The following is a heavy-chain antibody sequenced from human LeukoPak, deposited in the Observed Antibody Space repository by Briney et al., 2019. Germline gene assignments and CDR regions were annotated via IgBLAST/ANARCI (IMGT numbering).Heavy chain of an antibody. Sequence: SGTLSLTCTVSGGSISGYFWSWIRQPPGKGLEWIGYTYYSGSTNYDPSLKSRVTISVDTSKDQFSLKLSSVTAADTAVYYCARGTYYGGKPNWFDPWGQGTLVTVSS. CDR3: ARGTYYGGKPNWFDP. CDR1: GGSISGYF. CDR2: TYYSGST. J-gene: IGHJ5*02. D-gene: IGHD4-23*01. V-gene: IGHV4-59*01.